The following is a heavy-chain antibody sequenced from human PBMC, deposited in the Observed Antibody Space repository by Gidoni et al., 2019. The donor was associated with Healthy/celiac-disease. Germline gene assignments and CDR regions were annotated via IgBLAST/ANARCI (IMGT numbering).Heavy chain of an antibody. CDR1: GGSFSGSY. Sequence: QVQLQQWGAGLLKPSETLSLTCAVYGGSFSGSYWSWIRQPPGKGLEWIGEINHSGSTNYNPSLKSRVTISVDTSKNQFSLKLSSVTAADTAVYYCARVRTYYYGSGNQGWFDPWGQGTLVTVSS. V-gene: IGHV4-34*01. J-gene: IGHJ5*02. CDR3: ARVRTYYYGSGNQGWFDP. D-gene: IGHD3-10*01. CDR2: INHSGST.